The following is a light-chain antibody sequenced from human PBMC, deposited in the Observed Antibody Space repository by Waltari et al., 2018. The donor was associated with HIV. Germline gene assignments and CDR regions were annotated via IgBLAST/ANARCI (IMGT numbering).Light chain of an antibody. Sequence: DIVMTQSPDSLALSLGERDTINCMSSHSISYSSKNKNYLAWYQQKPGQTPKLLIYWASTRHSGVPDRFSGSGSGTDFTLTISSLQSEDVAIYFCQQYYTHPPTFGQGTKVEIK. V-gene: IGKV4-1*01. CDR3: QQYYTHPPT. CDR2: WAS. CDR1: HSISYSSKNKNY. J-gene: IGKJ1*01.